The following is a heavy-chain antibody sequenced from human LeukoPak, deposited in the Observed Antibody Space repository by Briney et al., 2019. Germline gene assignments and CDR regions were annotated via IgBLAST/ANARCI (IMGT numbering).Heavy chain of an antibody. V-gene: IGHV3-23*01. J-gene: IGHJ4*02. Sequence: PGGSLRLSCAASGFTFSSYAMSWVRQAPGKGLEWVSAISGSGGSTYYADSVKGRFTISRDNSKNTLYLQMNSLRAEDTAVDYCAKDLIYGDYTDYWGQGALVTVFS. CDR3: AKDLIYGDYTDY. CDR2: ISGSGGST. CDR1: GFTFSSYA. D-gene: IGHD4-17*01.